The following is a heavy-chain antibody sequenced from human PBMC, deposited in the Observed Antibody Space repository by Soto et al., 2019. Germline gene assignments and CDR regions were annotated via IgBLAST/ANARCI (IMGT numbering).Heavy chain of an antibody. CDR1: GFTFSSYA. Sequence: PGGSLRLSCAASGFTFSSYAMHWVRQAPGKGLEWVAVISYDGSNKYYADSVKGRFTISRDNSKNTLYLQMNSLRAEDTAVYYCARDEENSSGLDAFDIWGQGTMVTVSS. D-gene: IGHD3-22*01. V-gene: IGHV3-30-3*01. J-gene: IGHJ3*02. CDR3: ARDEENSSGLDAFDI. CDR2: ISYDGSNK.